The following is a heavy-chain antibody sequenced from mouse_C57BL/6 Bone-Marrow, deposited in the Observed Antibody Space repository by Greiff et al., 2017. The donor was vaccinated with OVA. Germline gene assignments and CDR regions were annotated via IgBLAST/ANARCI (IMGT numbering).Heavy chain of an antibody. CDR3: ARDYSNFYAMDY. J-gene: IGHJ4*01. CDR1: GYTFTSYW. CDR2: IYPGRGST. D-gene: IGHD2-5*01. Sequence: QVQLQQPGAELVKPGASVKMSCKASGYTFTSYWITWVKQRPGQGLEWIGDIYPGRGSTNYNEKFKSKATLTVDTSSSTAYMQLSSLTSEDSAVYYCARDYSNFYAMDYWGQGTSVTVSS. V-gene: IGHV1-55*01.